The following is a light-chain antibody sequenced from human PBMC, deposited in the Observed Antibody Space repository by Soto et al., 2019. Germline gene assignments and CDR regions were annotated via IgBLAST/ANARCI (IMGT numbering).Light chain of an antibody. CDR3: CSYVDKRPFWV. Sequence: QSALTQPRSVSGSPGQSVTISCIGTSSDVGRNNYVSWYQQHPGKAPKVMIYDVNKRPSGVPDRFSGSKSGNTASLTISGLQAEDEADYYCCSYVDKRPFWVFGGGTKLTVL. CDR1: SSDVGRNNY. V-gene: IGLV2-11*01. CDR2: DVN. J-gene: IGLJ3*02.